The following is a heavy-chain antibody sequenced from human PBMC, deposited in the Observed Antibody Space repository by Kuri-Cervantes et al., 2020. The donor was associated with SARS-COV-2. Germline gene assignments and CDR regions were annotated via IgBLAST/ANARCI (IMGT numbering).Heavy chain of an antibody. Sequence: GSLRLSCTVSGGSISSYYWSWIRQPPGKGLEWIGYIYYSGSTNYNPSLKSRVTISVDTSKNQFSLKLSSVTAADTAVYYCAGGWEYSSSGYKPPLDYWGPGNQVNGYS. CDR1: GGSISSYY. D-gene: IGHD6-13*01. CDR3: AGGWEYSSSGYKPPLDY. V-gene: IGHV4-59*01. J-gene: IGHJ4*01. CDR2: IYYSGST.